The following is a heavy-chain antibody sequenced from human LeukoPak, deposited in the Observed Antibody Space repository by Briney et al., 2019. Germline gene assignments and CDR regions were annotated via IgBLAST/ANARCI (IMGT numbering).Heavy chain of an antibody. CDR1: GFTFSSYW. J-gene: IGHJ5*01. V-gene: IGHV3-7*01. Sequence: GGSLRLSCAASGFTFSSYWMSWVRQAPGTGLEWVANIKQGGSEKYYVDSVKGRFTISRDNAKNSLYLQMNSLRVEDTAVYYCATGGSEYRSDWFDSWGQGTLVNVAS. CDR2: IKQGGSEK. D-gene: IGHD5-18*01. CDR3: ATGGSEYRSDWFDS.